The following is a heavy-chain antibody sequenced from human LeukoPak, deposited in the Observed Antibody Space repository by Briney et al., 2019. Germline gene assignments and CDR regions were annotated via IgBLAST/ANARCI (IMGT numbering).Heavy chain of an antibody. V-gene: IGHV3-48*04. CDR3: ARDWATAIPVRAFDP. Sequence: GGSLRLSCAASGFTFSSYGMHWVRQAPGKGLEWVSYISSSGGTIYYADSVKGRFTISRDNAKNSLYLQMNSLRAEDTAVYYCARDWATAIPVRAFDPWGQGTLVTVSS. D-gene: IGHD2-2*02. CDR2: ISSSGGTI. CDR1: GFTFSSYG. J-gene: IGHJ5*02.